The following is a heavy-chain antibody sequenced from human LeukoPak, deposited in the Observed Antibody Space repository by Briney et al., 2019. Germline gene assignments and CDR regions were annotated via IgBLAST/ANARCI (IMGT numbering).Heavy chain of an antibody. J-gene: IGHJ4*02. CDR2: IRFDGSKT. D-gene: IGHD3-10*01. CDR1: GFAFSSSD. Sequence: GGSLRLSCAASGFAFSSSDIHWVRQAPGKGLEWVSFIRFDGSKTFYADSVKGRFTISRDNPKNTLYLQMNSLRSEDTAVYYCAQDSRASMVRGVLGWWGQGTPVTVSS. CDR3: AQDSRASMVRGVLGW. V-gene: IGHV3-30*02.